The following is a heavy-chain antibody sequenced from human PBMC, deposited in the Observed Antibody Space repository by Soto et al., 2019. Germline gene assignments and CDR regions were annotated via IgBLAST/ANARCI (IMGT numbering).Heavy chain of an antibody. CDR1: GFTFSSYW. V-gene: IGHV3-74*01. CDR3: ARDHPDTGFDY. Sequence: PGGSLRLSCAASGFTFSSYWMHWVRQAPGKGLVWVSRINSDGSSTSYADSVKGRFTISRDNSKNTLYLQMNSLRAEDTAVYYCARDHPDTGFDYWGQGTLVTVSS. J-gene: IGHJ4*02. CDR2: INSDGSST. D-gene: IGHD5-18*01.